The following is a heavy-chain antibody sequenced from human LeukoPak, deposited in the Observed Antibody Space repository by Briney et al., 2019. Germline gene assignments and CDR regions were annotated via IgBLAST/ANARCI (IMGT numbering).Heavy chain of an antibody. V-gene: IGHV1-2*02. CDR1: GYTFTGYY. Sequence: APVKVSCKASGYTFTGYYMHWVRQAPGQGLEWMGWINPNSGGTNYAQKFQGRVTMTRDTSISTAYMELSRLRSDDTAVYYCARAILRKSYYMDVWGKGTTVTVSS. J-gene: IGHJ6*03. CDR3: ARAILRKSYYMDV. CDR2: INPNSGGT.